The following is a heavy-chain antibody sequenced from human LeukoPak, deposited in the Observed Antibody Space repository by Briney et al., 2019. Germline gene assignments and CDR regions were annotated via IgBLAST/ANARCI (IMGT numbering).Heavy chain of an antibody. J-gene: IGHJ3*02. Sequence: GASVKVSCKTSGYTLTDFDLHWVRQAPGQGLEWMGLISPNSGDTDYAPKFQGRVTLTRDTSISTAYMELSRLRSDDTAVYYCARRRPKLVISDALHIWGQGTMVTVSS. V-gene: IGHV1-2*02. CDR1: GYTLTDFD. CDR2: ISPNSGDT. CDR3: ARRRPKLVISDALHI.